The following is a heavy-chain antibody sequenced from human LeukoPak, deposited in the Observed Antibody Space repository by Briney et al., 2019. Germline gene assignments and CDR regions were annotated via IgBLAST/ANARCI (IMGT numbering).Heavy chain of an antibody. J-gene: IGHJ5*02. CDR2: IYYSGST. CDR3: ARGIQLWLNWFDP. D-gene: IGHD5-18*01. Sequence: SETLSLTCTVSGGSISSSSYYWGWIRQPPGKGLEWIGSIYYSGSTYYNPSLKSRVTISVDTSKNQFSLKLSSVTAADTAVYYCARGIQLWLNWFDPWGQGTLVTVSS. CDR1: GGSISSSSYY. V-gene: IGHV4-39*07.